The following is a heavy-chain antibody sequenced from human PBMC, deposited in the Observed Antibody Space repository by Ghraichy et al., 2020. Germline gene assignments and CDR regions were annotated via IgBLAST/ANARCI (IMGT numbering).Heavy chain of an antibody. J-gene: IGHJ6*02. D-gene: IGHD1-14*01. CDR3: ARESNHLRTYYYGMDV. CDR1: GFTFSSYE. CDR2: IESSGSTI. V-gene: IGHV3-48*03. Sequence: GGSLRLSCAASGFTFSSYEMNWVRQAPGKGLEWVSYIESSGSTIYYADSVKGRFTISRDNAKNSMYLQMNSLRAEDTAVYYCARESNHLRTYYYGMDVWGQGTTVTVSS.